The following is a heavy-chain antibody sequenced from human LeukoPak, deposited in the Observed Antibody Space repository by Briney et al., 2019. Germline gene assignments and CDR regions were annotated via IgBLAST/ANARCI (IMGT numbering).Heavy chain of an antibody. CDR2: ISSSSSYI. CDR3: ARDLSTGTGPRAFDI. CDR1: GFTFSSYS. D-gene: IGHD4-11*01. Sequence: GGSLRLSCAASGFTFSSYSMNWVRQAPGKGLEWVLSISSSSSYIYYADSVKGRFTISRDNAKNSLYLQMNSLRAEDTAVYYCARDLSTGTGPRAFDIWGQGTMVTVSS. V-gene: IGHV3-21*01. J-gene: IGHJ3*02.